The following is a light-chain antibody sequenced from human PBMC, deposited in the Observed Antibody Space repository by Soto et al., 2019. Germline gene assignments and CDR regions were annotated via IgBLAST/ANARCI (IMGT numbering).Light chain of an antibody. CDR1: QSLLYSDGNTY. V-gene: IGKV2-30*01. CDR3: MQGTHWPPWT. J-gene: IGKJ1*01. CDR2: KVS. Sequence: VVMTQSPLSLPVTLGQPASISCRSSQSLLYSDGNTYLTWFHQRPGQSPRRLIYKVSKRDSGVTDRFSGSGSGTDFTLKISRVEAEDVGVYYCMQGTHWPPWTFGQGTKVEIK.